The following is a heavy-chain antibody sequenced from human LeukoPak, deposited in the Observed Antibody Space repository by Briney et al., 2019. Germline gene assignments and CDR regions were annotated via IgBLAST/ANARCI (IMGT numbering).Heavy chain of an antibody. CDR2: IYYSGST. V-gene: IGHV4-59*01. CDR1: GGSISSYY. D-gene: IGHD2-15*01. Sequence: SETLSLTCTVSGGSISSYYGSWIRQPPGKGLEWIGYIYYSGSTNYNPSLKSRVSISVDTSKNQFSLKLSSVTAADTAVYYCARGWSCSGCSCYQVPYYYYMDVWGKGTTVTVSS. CDR3: ARGWSCSGCSCYQVPYYYYMDV. J-gene: IGHJ6*03.